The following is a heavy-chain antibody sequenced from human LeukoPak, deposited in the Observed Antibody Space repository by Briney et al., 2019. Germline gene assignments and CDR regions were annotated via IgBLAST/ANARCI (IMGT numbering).Heavy chain of an antibody. CDR2: INPSGGST. D-gene: IGHD2-2*01. Sequence: ASVKVSRKASGYTFTSYYMHWVRQAPGQGLEWMGIINPSGGSTSYAQKFQGRVTMTRDTSTSTVYMELSSLRSEDTAVYYCARDDCSSTSCYFGAHTIDYWGQGTLVTVSS. J-gene: IGHJ4*02. CDR1: GYTFTSYY. V-gene: IGHV1-46*01. CDR3: ARDDCSSTSCYFGAHTIDY.